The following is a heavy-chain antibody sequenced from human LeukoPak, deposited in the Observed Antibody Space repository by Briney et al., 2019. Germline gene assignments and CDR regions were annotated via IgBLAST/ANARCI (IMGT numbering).Heavy chain of an antibody. V-gene: IGHV3-21*01. CDR3: ARVPADY. J-gene: IGHJ4*02. CDR1: GFTFSDHW. Sequence: GVSLRLSCAASGFTFSDHWMHWVRQVPGKGQEWVSSISSGSSSIYYADSVKGRFTISRDNTKNSLYLQMNSLRAEDTAVYYCARVPADYWGQGTLVTVSS. D-gene: IGHD1-14*01. CDR2: ISSGSSSI.